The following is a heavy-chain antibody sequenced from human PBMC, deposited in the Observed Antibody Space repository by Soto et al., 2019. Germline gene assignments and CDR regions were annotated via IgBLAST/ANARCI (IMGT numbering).Heavy chain of an antibody. Sequence: EVQLLESGGGLVQPGGSLRLSCAASGFTFSSYAMSWVRQAPGKGLEWVSAISGSGGSTYYADSVKGRFTISRDNSKNTLYLQMNSLRAEDTAVYYCAKFSTTVTVSGYFDYFDYWGQGTLVTVSS. D-gene: IGHD4-17*01. CDR3: AKFSTTVTVSGYFDYFDY. J-gene: IGHJ4*02. V-gene: IGHV3-23*01. CDR2: ISGSGGST. CDR1: GFTFSSYA.